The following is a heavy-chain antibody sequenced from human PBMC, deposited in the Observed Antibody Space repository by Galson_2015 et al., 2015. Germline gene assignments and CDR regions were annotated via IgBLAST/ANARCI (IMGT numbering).Heavy chain of an antibody. CDR2: ITSRSSTI. J-gene: IGHJ3*02. D-gene: IGHD2-15*01. V-gene: IGHV3-48*02. CDR1: GFTFSNYS. Sequence: SLRLSCAASGFTFSNYSMSWGRQAPGKGPEWISYITSRSSTIYYSDSVKGRFTISRDNAKNSLYLEMKSLRDEDTALYYCARDLGYCSGTSCYSVGAFDIWGQGTMVTVSS. CDR3: ARDLGYCSGTSCYSVGAFDI.